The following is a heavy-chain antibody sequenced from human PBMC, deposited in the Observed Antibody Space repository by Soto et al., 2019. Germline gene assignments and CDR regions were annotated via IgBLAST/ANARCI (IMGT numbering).Heavy chain of an antibody. CDR3: AKEDIYDFWSGYFTNDYYYYMDV. CDR1: GFTFSSYA. D-gene: IGHD3-3*01. Sequence: GGSLRLSCAASGFTFSSYAMSWVRQAPGKGLEWISAIRGSGGSTYYADSVKDQFTTSRDNSKNTLYLQMNSLRAEDTAVYYCAKEDIYDFWSGYFTNDYYYYMDVWGKGTTVTVSS. J-gene: IGHJ6*03. CDR2: IRGSGGST. V-gene: IGHV3-23*01.